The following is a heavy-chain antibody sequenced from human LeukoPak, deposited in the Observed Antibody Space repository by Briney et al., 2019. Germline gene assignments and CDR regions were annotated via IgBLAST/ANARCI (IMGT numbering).Heavy chain of an antibody. V-gene: IGHV4-34*01. CDR2: INHSGST. Sequence: SETLSLTCAVYGGSFSGYYWSWIRQPPGKGLEWIGEINHSGSTNYNPSLKSRVTISVDTSKNQFSLKLSSVTAADTAVYYCARGYHSSSWYVYWGQGTLVTVSS. CDR1: GGSFSGYY. D-gene: IGHD6-13*01. CDR3: ARGYHSSSWYVY. J-gene: IGHJ4*02.